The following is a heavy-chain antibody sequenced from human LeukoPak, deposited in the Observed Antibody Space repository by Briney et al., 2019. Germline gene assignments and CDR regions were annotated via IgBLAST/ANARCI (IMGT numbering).Heavy chain of an antibody. CDR2: IKQDGSEK. Sequence: GGSLRLSCTVSGVIFSTYALHWVRHTPGKGLEWVANIKQDGSEKYYVDSVKGRFTISRDNAKNSLYLQMNSLRAEDTAVYYCATSPITIFGVVTITSYYMDVWGKGTTVTVSS. CDR3: ATSPITIFGVVTITSYYMDV. CDR1: GVIFSTYA. D-gene: IGHD3-3*01. J-gene: IGHJ6*03. V-gene: IGHV3-7*01.